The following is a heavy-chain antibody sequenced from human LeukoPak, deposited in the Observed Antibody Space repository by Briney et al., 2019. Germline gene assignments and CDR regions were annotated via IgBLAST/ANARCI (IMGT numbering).Heavy chain of an antibody. CDR1: GDXVSSNSAA. J-gene: IGHJ4*02. D-gene: IGHD2-8*01. CDR2: TYYRSKWCN. Sequence: SQTLSLTCGISGDXVSSNSAAWNWIRQSPSRGLEWLGRTYYRSKWCNDYAVSVKSRTTINPDTSKNQFSLQLNSVTPEDTAVYSCAREQGNGFDYWGQGTLVTVSS. CDR3: AREQGNGFDY. V-gene: IGHV6-1*01.